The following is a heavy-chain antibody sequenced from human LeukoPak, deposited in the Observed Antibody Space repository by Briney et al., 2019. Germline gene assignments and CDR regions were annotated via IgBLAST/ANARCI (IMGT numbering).Heavy chain of an antibody. Sequence: QSGGSLRLSCTASGFMFSNYWMSWVRQAPGRGLEWLANIKPDGSDKYYVDSVKGRFIISRDNAKNSLYLHMSSLGAEDTAVYYCARRDTPSHSYYYMDVWGKGTTVRVSS. J-gene: IGHJ6*03. D-gene: IGHD5-18*01. CDR1: GFMFSNYW. CDR3: ARRDTPSHSYYYMDV. V-gene: IGHV3-7*01. CDR2: IKPDGSDK.